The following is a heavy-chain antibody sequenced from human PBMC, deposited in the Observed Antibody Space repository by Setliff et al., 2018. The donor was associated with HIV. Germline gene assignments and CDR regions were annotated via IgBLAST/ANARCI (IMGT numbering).Heavy chain of an antibody. D-gene: IGHD3-22*01. Sequence: GSLRLSCAASGFTFSNAWMSWVRQAPGKGLEWVGRIQSKTDGGATDYAAPVKGRFTISRDDSQNTLFLQMNSLKTEDTAVYYCKADSSGYPWGQGTLVTVSS. J-gene: IGHJ5*02. CDR1: GFTFSNAW. CDR3: KADSSGYP. V-gene: IGHV3-15*01. CDR2: IQSKTDGGAT.